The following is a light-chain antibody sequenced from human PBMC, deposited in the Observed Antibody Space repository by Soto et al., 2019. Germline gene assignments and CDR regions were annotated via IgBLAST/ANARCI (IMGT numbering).Light chain of an antibody. V-gene: IGLV2-14*03. CDR1: SSDVGAYNY. CDR3: RSYATNKDVL. Sequence: QSVLTQPASVSGSPGQSITISCTGTSSDVGAYNYVSWYQLHPGEAPKLFIYDVTNRPSGVSNRFSGSKSGNTASLTISGLHAEDEAYYYCRSYATNKDVLFGGGTKLTVL. CDR2: DVT. J-gene: IGLJ2*01.